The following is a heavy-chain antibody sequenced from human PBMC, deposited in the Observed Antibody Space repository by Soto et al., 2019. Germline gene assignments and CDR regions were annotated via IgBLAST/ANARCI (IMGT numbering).Heavy chain of an antibody. CDR2: INAGNGNT. Sequence: QVQLVQSGAEVKKPGASVKVSCKASGYTFTSYAMHWVRQAPGQRLEWMGWINAGNGNTKYSQKFQGRVTITRDTSASTAYMELSSLRSEDTAVYDCAGVKSGGWSRWFDPWGQGTLVTVSS. D-gene: IGHD6-19*01. V-gene: IGHV1-3*01. J-gene: IGHJ5*02. CDR1: GYTFTSYA. CDR3: AGVKSGGWSRWFDP.